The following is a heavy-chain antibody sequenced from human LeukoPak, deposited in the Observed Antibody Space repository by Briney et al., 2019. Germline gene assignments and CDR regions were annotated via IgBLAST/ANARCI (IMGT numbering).Heavy chain of an antibody. CDR3: ARVPYSSSSHFDY. V-gene: IGHV4-34*01. CDR1: GGSFSGYY. CDR2: INYSGST. J-gene: IGHJ4*02. D-gene: IGHD6-13*01. Sequence: SETLSLTCAVYGGSFSGYYWSWIRQPPGKGLEWIGEINYSGSTNYNPSLKSRVTISVDTSKNQFSLKLSSVTAADTAVYYCARVPYSSSSHFDYWGQGTLVTVSS.